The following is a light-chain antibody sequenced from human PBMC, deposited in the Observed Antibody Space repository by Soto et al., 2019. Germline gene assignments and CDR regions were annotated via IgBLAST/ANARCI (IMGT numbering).Light chain of an antibody. CDR1: SNDVGGYRY. V-gene: IGLV2-14*01. CDR2: DVS. CDR3: SSYTFSGTLV. Sequence: QSVLTQPASVSGSPGQSITISCTGTSNDVGGYRYVSWYQQHPGKAPKLMIYDVSNRPSGVSNRFSGSKSGNTASLTISGLQAEDEADYYCSSYTFSGTLVFGSGTKVTVL. J-gene: IGLJ1*01.